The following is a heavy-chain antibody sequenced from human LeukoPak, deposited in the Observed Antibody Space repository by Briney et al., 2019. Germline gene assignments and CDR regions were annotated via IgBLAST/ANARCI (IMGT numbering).Heavy chain of an antibody. J-gene: IGHJ4*02. CDR3: TTGGVVVVVAATLADY. D-gene: IGHD2-15*01. Sequence: YYADSVKGRFTISRDNSKNTLYLQMNSLKTEDTAVYYCTTGGVVVVVAATLADYWGQGTLVTVSS. V-gene: IGHV3-53*01.